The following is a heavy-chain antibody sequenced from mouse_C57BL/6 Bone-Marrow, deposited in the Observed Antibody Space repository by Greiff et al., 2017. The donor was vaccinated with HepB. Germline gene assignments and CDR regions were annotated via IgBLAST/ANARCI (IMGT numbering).Heavy chain of an antibody. J-gene: IGHJ2*01. CDR1: GYAFSSSW. CDR3: ARMGGGYYFDY. Sequence: QVQLQQSGPELVKPGASVMISCKASGYAFSSSWMNWVKQRPGKGLEWIGRIYPGDGDTNYNGKFKGKATLTADKSSSTAYMQLSSLTSEDSAVYFCARMGGGYYFDYWGQGATRTVSS. V-gene: IGHV1-82*01. CDR2: IYPGDGDT.